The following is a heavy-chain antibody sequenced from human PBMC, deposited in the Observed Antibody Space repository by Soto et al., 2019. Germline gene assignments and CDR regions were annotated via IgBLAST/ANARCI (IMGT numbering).Heavy chain of an antibody. D-gene: IGHD3-9*01. CDR1: GYTFTGYY. Sequence: QVQLVQSGAEVKKPGASVKVSGKASGYTFTGYYMHWVRQAPGQGLEWMGWINPNSGGTNYAQKFQGWVTMTRDTSISTAYMELSRLRSDDTAVYYCARSPYYDILTGYYPQYYYYGMDVWGQGTTVTVSS. CDR3: ARSPYYDILTGYYPQYYYYGMDV. J-gene: IGHJ6*02. CDR2: INPNSGGT. V-gene: IGHV1-2*04.